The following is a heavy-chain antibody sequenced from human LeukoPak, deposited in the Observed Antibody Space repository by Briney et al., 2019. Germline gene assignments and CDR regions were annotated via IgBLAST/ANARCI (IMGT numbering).Heavy chain of an antibody. CDR1: GFTFSSYS. J-gene: IGHJ3*02. CDR2: ISSSSSYI. CDR3: ARLAAQDAFDI. V-gene: IGHV3-21*01. D-gene: IGHD6-25*01. Sequence: PGGSLRLSCAASGFTFSSYSMNWVRQAPGKGLEWVSSISSSSSYIYYADSVRGRFTISRDNAKNSLYLQMNSLRAEDTAVYYCARLAAQDAFDIWGQGTMVTVSS.